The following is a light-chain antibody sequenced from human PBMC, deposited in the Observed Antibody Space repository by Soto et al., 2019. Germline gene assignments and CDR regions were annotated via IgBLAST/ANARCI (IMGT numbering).Light chain of an antibody. Sequence: QSVLTQPASVSGSPGQSITISCTGTSSDVCGYNYVSWYQQHPGKAPKLVIYGVTYRPSGVSARFSGSKFQNTASLTISGLQAEDEADYYCSSFRSGSVVLFGGGTKLTVL. J-gene: IGLJ3*02. CDR1: SSDVCGYNY. V-gene: IGLV2-14*01. CDR3: SSFRSGSVVL. CDR2: GVT.